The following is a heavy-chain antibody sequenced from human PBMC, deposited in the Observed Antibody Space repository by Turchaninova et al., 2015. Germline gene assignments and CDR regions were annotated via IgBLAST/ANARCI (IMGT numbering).Heavy chain of an antibody. CDR2: VYDSGST. Sequence: QVQLQESGPGRVKPPETRPLTCAVSDFSLTSTYDWGWIRQSPGKGREWIGTVYDSGSTYYNPSLNRRVTISLDTSKKHFSLKLSSVTAADTAIYYCARLRRRYFDYWGQGALVTVSS. J-gene: IGHJ4*02. CDR1: DFSLTSTYD. CDR3: ARLRRRYFDY. V-gene: IGHV4-38-2*01.